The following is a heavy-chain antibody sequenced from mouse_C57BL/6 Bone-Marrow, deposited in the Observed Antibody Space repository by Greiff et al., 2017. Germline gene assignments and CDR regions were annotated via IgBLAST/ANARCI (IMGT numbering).Heavy chain of an antibody. J-gene: IGHJ1*03. D-gene: IGHD1-1*01. CDR1: GFTFSDFY. CDR2: SRNKANDYTT. Sequence: EVKLMESGGGLVQSGRSLRLSCATSGFTFSDFYMEWVRQAPGKGLEWIAASRNKANDYTTEYSASVKGRFIVSRDTSQSILYLQMNALRAEDTAIYYCARDPYYYGSSYGYVDVWGTGTTVTVSS. CDR3: ARDPYYYGSSYGYVDV. V-gene: IGHV7-1*01.